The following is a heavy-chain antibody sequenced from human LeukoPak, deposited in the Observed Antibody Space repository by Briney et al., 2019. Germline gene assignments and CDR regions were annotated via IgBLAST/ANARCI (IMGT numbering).Heavy chain of an antibody. J-gene: IGHJ4*02. CDR1: GGSISSSNW. CDR3: ARVYGSGSYYKDYFDY. Sequence: SETLSLTCAVSGGSISSSNWWSWVRQPPGKGLEWIGEIYHSGSTNYNPSLKSRVTISVDKSKNQFSLKLSSVTAADTAVYYCARVYGSGSYYKDYFDYWGQGTLVTDSS. D-gene: IGHD3-10*01. CDR2: IYHSGST. V-gene: IGHV4-4*02.